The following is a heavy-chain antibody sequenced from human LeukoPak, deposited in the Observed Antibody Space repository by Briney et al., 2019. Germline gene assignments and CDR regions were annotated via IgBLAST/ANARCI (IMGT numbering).Heavy chain of an antibody. Sequence: SETLSLTCTVSGGSISSYYWSWLRQPPGKGLEWIGYIYYSGSTNYNPSLKSRVTISEDTSKNQFSLKLSSVTAADTAVYYCARDGGYCSSTSCPNYYYYGMDVWGKGTTVTVSS. J-gene: IGHJ6*04. CDR1: GGSISSYY. V-gene: IGHV4-59*01. D-gene: IGHD2-2*01. CDR2: IYYSGST. CDR3: ARDGGYCSSTSCPNYYYYGMDV.